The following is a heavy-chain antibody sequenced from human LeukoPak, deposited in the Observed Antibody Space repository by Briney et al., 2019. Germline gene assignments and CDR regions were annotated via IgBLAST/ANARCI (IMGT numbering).Heavy chain of an antibody. V-gene: IGHV3-30*03. CDR2: LSHDGSDK. Sequence: GGSLRLSCAASGFTFNSYGMHWVRQAPGKGLEWVAGLSHDGSDKYHADSVKGRFTISRDNSKNTLYLQMNSLRAEDTAVYYCATATYGSGSYYSDYWGQGTLVTVSS. D-gene: IGHD3-10*01. CDR1: GFTFNSYG. CDR3: ATATYGSGSYYSDY. J-gene: IGHJ4*02.